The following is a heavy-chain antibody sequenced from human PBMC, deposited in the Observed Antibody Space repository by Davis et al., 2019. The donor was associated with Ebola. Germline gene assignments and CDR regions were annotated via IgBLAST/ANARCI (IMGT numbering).Heavy chain of an antibody. Sequence: GGSLRLSCAASGFTFSSYAMYRIRQAPGKGLEWVAVISYDGSNKYYADSVKGRFTISRDNSKNTLYLQMNSLRAEDTAVYYCARDTVQGSGFWYFDLWGRGTLVTVSS. D-gene: IGHD6-19*01. V-gene: IGHV3-30-3*01. J-gene: IGHJ2*01. CDR1: GFTFSSYA. CDR2: ISYDGSNK. CDR3: ARDTVQGSGFWYFDL.